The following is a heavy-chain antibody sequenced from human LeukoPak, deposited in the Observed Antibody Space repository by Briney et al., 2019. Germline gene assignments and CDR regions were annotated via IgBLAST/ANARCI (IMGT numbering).Heavy chain of an antibody. V-gene: IGHV4-34*01. CDR3: ARGVSSGYFDY. Sequence: PSETLSLTCAVYGGSFSGYYWSWIRQPPGKGLEWIGEINHSGGTNYNPSLKSRVTISVDTSKDQFSLKLSSVTAADTAVYYCARGVSSGYFDYWGQGTLVTVSS. CDR1: GGSFSGYY. J-gene: IGHJ4*02. CDR2: INHSGGT. D-gene: IGHD6-19*01.